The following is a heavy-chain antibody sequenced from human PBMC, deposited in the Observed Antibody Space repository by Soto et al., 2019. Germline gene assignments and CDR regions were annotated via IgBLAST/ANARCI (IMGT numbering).Heavy chain of an antibody. CDR3: ARRPPPNYGMDV. CDR1: GGSISSYY. V-gene: IGHV4-59*08. J-gene: IGHJ6*02. Sequence: SETLSLTCTVSGGSISSYYWSWIRQPPGKGLEWIGYIYYSGSTNYNPSLKSRVAISVDTSKNQFSLRLSSVTAADTAVYYCARRPPPNYGMDVWGQGTTVTVSS. CDR2: IYYSGST.